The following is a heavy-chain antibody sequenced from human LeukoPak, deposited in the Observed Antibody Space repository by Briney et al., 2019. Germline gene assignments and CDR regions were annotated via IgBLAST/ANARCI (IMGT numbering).Heavy chain of an antibody. CDR1: GGSISSGDYY. Sequence: SETLSLTRTVSGGSISSGDYYWSWIRQPPGKGLEWIGYIYYSGSTYYSPSLKSRVTISVDTSKNQFSLKLSSVTAADTAVYYCARFYGWFGEDWGQGTLVTVSS. D-gene: IGHD3-10*01. J-gene: IGHJ4*02. V-gene: IGHV4-30-4*01. CDR2: IYYSGST. CDR3: ARFYGWFGED.